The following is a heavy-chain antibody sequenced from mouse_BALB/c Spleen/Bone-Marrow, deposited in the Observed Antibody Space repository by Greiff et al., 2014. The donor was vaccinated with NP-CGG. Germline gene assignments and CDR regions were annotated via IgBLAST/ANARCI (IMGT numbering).Heavy chain of an antibody. CDR3: ARNNDYDEEDYAMDY. CDR1: GYSFTGYT. V-gene: IGHV1-18*01. D-gene: IGHD2-4*01. J-gene: IGHJ4*01. Sequence: DVQLVESGPELVKPGASMKISCKASGYSFTGYTMNWVKQSHGKNLEWIGLINPYNGGTSYNQKFKGKATLTVDKSSSTAYMELLSLTSEDSAVYYCARNNDYDEEDYAMDYWGQGTSVTVSS. CDR2: INPYNGGT.